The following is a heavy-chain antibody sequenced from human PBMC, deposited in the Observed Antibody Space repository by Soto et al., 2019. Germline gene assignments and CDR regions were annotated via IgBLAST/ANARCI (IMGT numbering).Heavy chain of an antibody. CDR3: VRSGTDNWFDP. CDR2: IFHRGTT. Sequence: SETLSLTCVVSCGSISSSNLWTWVRQTPGKGLEWLGGIFHRGTTKYNPFLKSRVTISIDKSKNQFSLKVDSVTAADTAVYFCVRSGTDNWFDPWGQGPLVTVS. CDR1: CGSISSSNL. J-gene: IGHJ5*02. V-gene: IGHV4-4*02. D-gene: IGHD2-8*02.